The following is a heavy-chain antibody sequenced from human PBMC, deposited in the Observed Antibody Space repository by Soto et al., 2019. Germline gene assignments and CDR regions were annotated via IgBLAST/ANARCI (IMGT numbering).Heavy chain of an antibody. D-gene: IGHD2-21*01. V-gene: IGHV3-23*01. CDR2: ISGGGDAT. CDR1: GFTFINYA. CDR3: ARKVVVSTSRPDYWYFDL. Sequence: EVQLLESGGDSVQPGGSVRLSCAGSGFTFINYAMNWVRQAPGKGLEWVPSISGGGDATFFAGSVRGRLTFSRDDFKKTVTLQMNSLGLDDTAVYYCARKVVVSTSRPDYWYFDLWGRGTLVTVCS. J-gene: IGHJ2*01.